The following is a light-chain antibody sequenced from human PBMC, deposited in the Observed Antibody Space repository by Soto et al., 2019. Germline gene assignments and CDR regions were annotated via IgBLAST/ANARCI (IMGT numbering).Light chain of an antibody. CDR3: SSYAGSNNLV. CDR2: EVS. CDR1: SGDVGGYNY. V-gene: IGLV2-8*01. Sequence: QSVLSQPPSASGSPGQSVTISCTGTSGDVGGYNYVSWYQQHPGKAPNLMIYEVSKRPSGVPDRFSGSKSGNAASLTVSGLQAEDEADYYCSSYAGSNNLVFGGGTKLTVL. J-gene: IGLJ2*01.